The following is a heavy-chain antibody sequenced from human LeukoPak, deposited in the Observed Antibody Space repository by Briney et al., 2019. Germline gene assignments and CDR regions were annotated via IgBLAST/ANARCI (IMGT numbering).Heavy chain of an antibody. CDR2: ISSSSSTI. CDR1: GFTFSSYS. CDR3: AKEARIAARPFDY. Sequence: GGSLRLSCAASGFTFSSYSMNWVRQAPGKGLEWVSYISSSSSTIYYADSVKGRFTISRDNSKNTLYLQMNSLRAEDTAVYYCAKEARIAARPFDYWGQGTLVTVSS. J-gene: IGHJ4*02. D-gene: IGHD6-6*01. V-gene: IGHV3-48*01.